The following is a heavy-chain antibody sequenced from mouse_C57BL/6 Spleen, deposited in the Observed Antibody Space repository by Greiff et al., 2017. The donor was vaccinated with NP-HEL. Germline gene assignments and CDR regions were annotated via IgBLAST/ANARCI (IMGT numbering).Heavy chain of an antibody. V-gene: IGHV1-82*01. CDR1: VYSFSSSW. CDR3: ARDGYYFDY. J-gene: IGHJ2*01. D-gene: IGHD1-1*01. CDR2: IYPGDGDT. Sequence: QLQQSGPELVTPFSSFHISFNSSVYSFSSSWMNWVKQRPGKGLEWIGRIYPGDGDTNYNGKFKGKATLTADKSSSTAYMQLSSLTSEDSAVYFCARDGYYFDYWGQGTTLTVSS.